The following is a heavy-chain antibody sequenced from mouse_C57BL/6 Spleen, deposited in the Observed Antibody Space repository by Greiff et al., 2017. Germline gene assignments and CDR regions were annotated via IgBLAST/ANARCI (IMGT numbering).Heavy chain of an antibody. CDR1: GFTFSDYG. Sequence: EVQLVESGGGLVKPGGSLKLSCAASGFTFSDYGMHWVRQAPEKGLEWVAYISSGSSTIYYADTVKGRFTISRDNAKNTLFLQMTSLRSEDTAMYYCARDPYWCDYWGQGTTLTVSS. CDR2: ISSGSSTI. J-gene: IGHJ2*01. CDR3: ARDPYWCDY. V-gene: IGHV5-17*01. D-gene: IGHD1-1*02.